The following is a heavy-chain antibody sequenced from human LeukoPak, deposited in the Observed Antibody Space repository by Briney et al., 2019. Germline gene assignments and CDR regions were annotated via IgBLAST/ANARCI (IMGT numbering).Heavy chain of an antibody. Sequence: SETLSLTCTVSVGSISIYYWSWIGQPPGKPLEWLGYMYYSGSTNFDASLKGRVTISVDTSKNQFSLKLSSVTAADTAVYYCARSDYYYMDVWGKGTTVTVSS. CDR2: MYYSGST. J-gene: IGHJ6*03. CDR3: ARSDYYYMDV. V-gene: IGHV4-59*01. CDR1: VGSISIYY.